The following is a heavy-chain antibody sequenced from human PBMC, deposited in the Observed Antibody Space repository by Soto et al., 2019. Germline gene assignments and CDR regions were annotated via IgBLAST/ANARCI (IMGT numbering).Heavy chain of an antibody. Sequence: SETLSLTCTVSGGSVSSRSYYWSWIRQPPGKGLEWIGYIYYSGSTNYNPSLKSRVTISVDTSKNQFSLKLSSVTAADTAVYYCASQSGWLDYWGQGTLVTVSS. CDR1: GGSVSSRSYY. V-gene: IGHV4-61*01. D-gene: IGHD6-19*01. CDR2: IYYSGST. J-gene: IGHJ4*02. CDR3: ASQSGWLDY.